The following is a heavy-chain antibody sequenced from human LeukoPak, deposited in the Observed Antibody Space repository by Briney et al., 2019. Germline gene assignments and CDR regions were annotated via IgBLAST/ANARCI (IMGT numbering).Heavy chain of an antibody. D-gene: IGHD1-1*01. Sequence: SVKVSCKASGGTFSSYAISWVRQAPGQGLEWMGGIIPIFGTANYAQKFQGRVTITADESTSTAYMELSSLRSEGTAVYYCATGPNAGPYNWFDPWGQGTLVTVSS. CDR3: ATGPNAGPYNWFDP. J-gene: IGHJ5*02. CDR1: GGTFSSYA. CDR2: IIPIFGTA. V-gene: IGHV1-69*13.